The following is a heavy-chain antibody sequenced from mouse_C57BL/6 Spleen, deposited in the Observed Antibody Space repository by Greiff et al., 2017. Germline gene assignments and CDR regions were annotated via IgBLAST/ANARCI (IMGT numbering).Heavy chain of an antibody. CDR1: GYTFTSYW. D-gene: IGHD1-1*01. CDR3: ARRGITTVVHLDY. Sequence: QVQLQQPGAELVKPGASVKMSCKASGYTFTSYWITWVKQRPGQGLEWIGDIYPGSGSTNYNEKFKSKATLTVDTSSSTAYIQLSSLTSEDSAVYYCARRGITTVVHLDYWGQGTTLTVSS. CDR2: IYPGSGST. J-gene: IGHJ2*01. V-gene: IGHV1-55*01.